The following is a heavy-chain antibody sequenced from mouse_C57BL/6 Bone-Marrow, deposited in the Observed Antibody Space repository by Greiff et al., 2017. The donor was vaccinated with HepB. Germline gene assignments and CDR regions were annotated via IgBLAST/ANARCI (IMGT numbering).Heavy chain of an antibody. J-gene: IGHJ4*01. D-gene: IGHD2-4*01. Sequence: QVQLQQPGAELVKPGASVKLSCKASGYTFTSYWMHWVKQRPGQGLEWIGMIHPNSGSTNYNEKFKSKATLTVDKSSSTAYMQLSSLTSEDSAVYYCARETMITTNYYAMNYWGQGTSVTVSS. V-gene: IGHV1-64*01. CDR2: IHPNSGST. CDR1: GYTFTSYW. CDR3: ARETMITTNYYAMNY.